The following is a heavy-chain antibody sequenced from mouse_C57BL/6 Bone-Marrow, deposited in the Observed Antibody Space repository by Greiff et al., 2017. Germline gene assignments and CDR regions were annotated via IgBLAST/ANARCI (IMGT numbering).Heavy chain of an antibody. V-gene: IGHV14-4*01. CDR1: GFNIKDDY. CDR3: TTSITTVVAEEGYYFDY. J-gene: IGHJ2*01. CDR2: IDPENGDT. Sequence: EVQLQQSGAELVRPGASVKLSCTASGFNIKDDYMHWVKQRPEQGLEWIGWIDPENGDTEYASKFQGKATITADTSSNTAYLQLSSLTSEDTAVYYCTTSITTVVAEEGYYFDYGGQGTTLTVSS. D-gene: IGHD1-1*01.